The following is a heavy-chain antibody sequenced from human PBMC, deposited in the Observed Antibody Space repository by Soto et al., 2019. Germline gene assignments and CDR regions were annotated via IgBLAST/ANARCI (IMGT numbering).Heavy chain of an antibody. V-gene: IGHV1-69*12. Sequence: QVQLVQSGAEVKKPGSSVKVSCKASGGTFSSYAISWVRQAPGQGLEWMGGISPIFGTANYAQKFQGRVTITADESTSTAYMELSSLRSEDTAVYSCARAPPLVVVEDDYFDYWGQGALVTVSS. D-gene: IGHD3-22*01. CDR1: GGTFSSYA. J-gene: IGHJ4*02. CDR2: ISPIFGTA. CDR3: ARAPPLVVVEDDYFDY.